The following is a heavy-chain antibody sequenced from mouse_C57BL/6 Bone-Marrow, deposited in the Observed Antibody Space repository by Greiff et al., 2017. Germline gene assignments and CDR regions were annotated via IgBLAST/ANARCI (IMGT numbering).Heavy chain of an antibody. CDR1: GYTFTDYD. CDR2: IDPETGGT. J-gene: IGHJ4*01. CDR3: TRGLRLPYYAMDY. Sequence: QVQLQQSGAELVRPGASVTLSCKASGYTFTDYDMHWVKQTPVHGLEWIGAIDPETGGTAYNQKFTGKAILTADKSSSTAYMELRSLTSEDSAVYYCTRGLRLPYYAMDYWGQGTSVTVSS. D-gene: IGHD3-2*02. V-gene: IGHV1-15*01.